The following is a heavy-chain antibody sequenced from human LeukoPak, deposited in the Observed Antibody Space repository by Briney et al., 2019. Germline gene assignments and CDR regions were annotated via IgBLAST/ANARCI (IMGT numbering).Heavy chain of an antibody. CDR3: ARGRTVLSSYDSSGAP. CDR2: INHSGST. Sequence: PSETLSLTCAVYGGSFSGYYWSWLRQPPGKGLEWIGEINHSGSTNYNPSLKSRVTISVDTSKNQFSLKLSSVTAADTAVYYCARGRTVLSSYDSSGAPWGQGTLVTVSS. J-gene: IGHJ5*02. CDR1: GGSFSGYY. D-gene: IGHD3-22*01. V-gene: IGHV4-34*01.